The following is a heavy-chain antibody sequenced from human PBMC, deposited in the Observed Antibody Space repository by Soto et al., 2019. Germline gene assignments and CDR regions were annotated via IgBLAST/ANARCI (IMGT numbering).Heavy chain of an antibody. CDR2: ILYDGSNK. J-gene: IGHJ4*02. Sequence: GGSLRLSCPASGFIFSNYGMHWVRQAPGKGLEWVAVILYDGSNKYYADSVKGRFTVSRDNSKNILYLQMNSLRAEDTAVYYCAKDRSNTGSFDSWGQGTLGTVSS. CDR1: GFIFSNYG. CDR3: AKDRSNTGSFDS. V-gene: IGHV3-30*18. D-gene: IGHD2-15*01.